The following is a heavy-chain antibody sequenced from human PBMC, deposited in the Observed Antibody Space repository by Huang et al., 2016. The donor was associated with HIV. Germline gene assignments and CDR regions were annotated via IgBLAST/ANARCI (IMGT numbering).Heavy chain of an antibody. CDR3: ARDRITQCNGGRCYSDWSDP. D-gene: IGHD2-15*01. V-gene: IGHV4-30-4*08. CDR1: GDSISRGGYL. Sequence: QVQLQESGPGPVKPSQTLSLTCTVSGDSISRGGYLWSWIRQSPGKGLEWIGSIYYTVTTSYNPSLRRRVTMSVDTSKNQFSLRLTSVTAEDTAVYYCARDRITQCNGGRCYSDWSDPWGQGTLVIVSS. CDR2: IYYTVTT. J-gene: IGHJ5*02.